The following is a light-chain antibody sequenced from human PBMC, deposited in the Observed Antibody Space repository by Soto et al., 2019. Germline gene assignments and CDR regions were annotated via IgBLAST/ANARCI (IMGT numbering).Light chain of an antibody. CDR1: ASDVGGYHY. CDR3: TSYGGRNSLI. CDR2: EVN. V-gene: IGLV2-8*01. Sequence: QSVLTQPPSASGSPGQSVTISCTGTASDVGGYHYVSWYQQHPGKAPKLLIYEVNNRPSGVPDRFSGSKSGNTASLTVSGLQTEDEAEYYCTSYGGRNSLIFGGGTKLTVL. J-gene: IGLJ2*01.